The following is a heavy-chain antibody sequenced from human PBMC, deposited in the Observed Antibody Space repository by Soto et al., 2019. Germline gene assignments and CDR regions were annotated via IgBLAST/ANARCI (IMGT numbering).Heavy chain of an antibody. CDR3: ARVPSHDYCGNSYYYYYYMDV. CDR1: GYTFTSYG. CDR2: ISAYNGNT. V-gene: IGHV1-18*01. J-gene: IGHJ6*03. D-gene: IGHD4-17*01. Sequence: ASVKVSCKASGYTFTSYGISWVRQAPGQGLEWMGWISAYNGNTNYAQKLQGRVTMTTDTSTSTAYMELRSLRSDDTAVYYCARVPSHDYCGNSYYYYYYMDVWGKGTTVTVSS.